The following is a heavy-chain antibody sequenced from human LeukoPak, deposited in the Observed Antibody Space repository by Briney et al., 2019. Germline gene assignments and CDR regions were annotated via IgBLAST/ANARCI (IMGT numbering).Heavy chain of an antibody. D-gene: IGHD6-19*01. V-gene: IGHV3-33*01. Sequence: GGSLRLSCAASGFTFSSYGMHWVRQTPGKGLEWVAVIWYDENNKYYADSVKGRLTISRDNSKKTLFLQMNSLTAEDTAVYYCARGDPYSSGWYYFDYWGQGTLVTVSS. CDR1: GFTFSSYG. J-gene: IGHJ4*02. CDR3: ARGDPYSSGWYYFDY. CDR2: IWYDENNK.